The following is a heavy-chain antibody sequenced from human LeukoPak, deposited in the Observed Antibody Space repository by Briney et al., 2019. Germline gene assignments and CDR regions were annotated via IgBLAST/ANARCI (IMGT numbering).Heavy chain of an antibody. CDR1: GGSFSGYY. CDR3: ASSRVAAASAFDI. V-gene: IGHV4-34*01. CDR2: INHSGST. Sequence: SETLSLTCAVYGGSFSGYYWSWIRQPPGKGLEWIGEINHSGSTNYNPSLKSRVTISVDTSKNQFSLKLSSVTAADTAVYYRASSRVAAASAFDIWGQGTMVTVSS. J-gene: IGHJ3*02. D-gene: IGHD2-15*01.